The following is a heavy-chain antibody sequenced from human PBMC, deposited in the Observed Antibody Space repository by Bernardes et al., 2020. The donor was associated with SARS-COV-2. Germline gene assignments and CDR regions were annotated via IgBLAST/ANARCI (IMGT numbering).Heavy chain of an antibody. V-gene: IGHV1-18*01. CDR1: GYTLTSYG. J-gene: IGHJ6*02. CDR3: ARDRHYYGSGSYPRGMDV. CDR2: ISAYNGNT. Sequence: ASVKVSCKASGYTLTSYGISWVRQAPGQGLEWMGWISAYNGNTNYAQKLQGRVTMTTDTSTSTAYMELRSLRSDDTAVYYCARDRHYYGSGSYPRGMDVWGQGTTVTVSS. D-gene: IGHD3-10*01.